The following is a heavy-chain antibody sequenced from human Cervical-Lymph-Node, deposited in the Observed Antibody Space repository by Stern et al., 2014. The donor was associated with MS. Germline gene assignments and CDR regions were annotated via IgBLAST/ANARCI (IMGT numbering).Heavy chain of an antibody. Sequence: QVQLQQWGAGLLKPSETLSLTCAVYGGSFSSYYWSWIRQPPGKGLEWIGEINHSGSTNYNPSLKSRVTISVDTSKNQFSLKLSSVTAADTAVYYCASRQWLESLNWYFDLWGRGTLVTVSS. J-gene: IGHJ2*01. V-gene: IGHV4-34*01. CDR1: GGSFSSYY. D-gene: IGHD6-19*01. CDR2: INHSGST. CDR3: ASRQWLESLNWYFDL.